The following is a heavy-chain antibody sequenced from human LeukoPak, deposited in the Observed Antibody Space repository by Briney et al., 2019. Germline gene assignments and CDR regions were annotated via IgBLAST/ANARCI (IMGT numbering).Heavy chain of an antibody. D-gene: IGHD1-26*01. Sequence: ASVKVSCKASGYTFTGYYMHWVRQAPGQGLEWMGWINPNSGGTNYAQKFQGRVTMTRDTSISTAYMELRSLRSDDTAVYYCARVWELPGLVDYFDYWGQGTLVTVSS. CDR1: GYTFTGYY. CDR3: ARVWELPGLVDYFDY. V-gene: IGHV1-2*02. J-gene: IGHJ4*02. CDR2: INPNSGGT.